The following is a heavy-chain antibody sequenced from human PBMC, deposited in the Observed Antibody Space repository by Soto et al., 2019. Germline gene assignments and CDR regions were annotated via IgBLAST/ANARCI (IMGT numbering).Heavy chain of an antibody. Sequence: PSETLSLTCTVSGGSVSSSYWSWIRQPLGKGLEWIGYTYYSGSTSYNPSLKSRVSISMDMSKNQFSLHFTSVTAADTAVYFCARGETTTWYYGSWGQGILVTASS. D-gene: IGHD3-3*01. CDR1: GGSVSSSY. CDR3: ARGETTTWYYGS. CDR2: TYYSGST. J-gene: IGHJ5*02. V-gene: IGHV4-59*02.